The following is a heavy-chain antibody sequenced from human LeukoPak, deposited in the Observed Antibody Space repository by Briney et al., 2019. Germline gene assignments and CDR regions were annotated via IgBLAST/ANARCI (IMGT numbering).Heavy chain of an antibody. CDR3: ARGAVPAAYNWFDP. V-gene: IGHV3-48*03. Sequence: GGSLRLSCAASGFTFSSYEMNWVRQAPGKGLEWVSYISSSGSTIYYADSVKGRFTISRDNSKNTLYLQMNSLRSEDTAVYYCARGAVPAAYNWFDPWGQGTLVTVSS. CDR2: ISSSGSTI. CDR1: GFTFSSYE. J-gene: IGHJ5*02. D-gene: IGHD2-2*01.